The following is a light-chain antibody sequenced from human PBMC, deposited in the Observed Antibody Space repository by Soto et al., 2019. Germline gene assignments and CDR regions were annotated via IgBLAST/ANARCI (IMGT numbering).Light chain of an antibody. V-gene: IGLV2-14*03. CDR3: SSYTGSSTI. Sequence: QSALTQPASASGSPGQSITISCTGTINDIGSYKYVSWYQQHPGRAPQLIIYDVSYRPSGVSDRFSGSKSGNTASLTISGLRAEDEAGYYCSSYTGSSTIFGGGTKLTVL. J-gene: IGLJ2*01. CDR2: DVS. CDR1: INDIGSYKY.